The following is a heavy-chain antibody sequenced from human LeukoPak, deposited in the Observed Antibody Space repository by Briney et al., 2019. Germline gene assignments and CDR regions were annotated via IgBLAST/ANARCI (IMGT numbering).Heavy chain of an antibody. CDR2: ISGSGGST. J-gene: IGHJ5*02. V-gene: IGHV3-23*01. CDR3: AKGKQYYDILTGENNWFDP. Sequence: PGGSLRLSCAASGFTFSSYAMSWVRQAPGKGLEWVSAISGSGGSTYYADSVKGRFTISRDNSKNTLYLQMNSLRAEDTAVYYCAKGKQYYDILTGENNWFDPWGQGTQVTVSS. CDR1: GFTFSSYA. D-gene: IGHD3-9*01.